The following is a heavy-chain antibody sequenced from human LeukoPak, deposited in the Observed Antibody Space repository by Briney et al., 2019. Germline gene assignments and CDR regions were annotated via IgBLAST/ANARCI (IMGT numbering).Heavy chain of an antibody. Sequence: GGSLRLSCAASGFTFSSYGMHWVRQAPGKGLEWVAVISYDGSNKYYADSVKGRFTISRDNSKNTLYLQMNSLRAEDTAVYYCARGEPRSWFGAHLPQPPFDYWGQGTLVTVSS. J-gene: IGHJ4*02. CDR3: ARGEPRSWFGAHLPQPPFDY. CDR1: GFTFSSYG. D-gene: IGHD3-10*01. V-gene: IGHV3-30*19. CDR2: ISYDGSNK.